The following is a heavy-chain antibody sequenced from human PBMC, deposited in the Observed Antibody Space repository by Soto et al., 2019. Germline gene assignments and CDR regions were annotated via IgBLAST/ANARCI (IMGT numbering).Heavy chain of an antibody. CDR2: IRSKAYGGTT. J-gene: IGHJ4*02. Sequence: GGSLRLSCTASGFTFGDYAMSWFRQAPGKGLEWVGFIRSKAYGGTTEYAASVKGRFTISRDDSKRLAYLQMKSLKTEDTAVYYCTRASIVATIIPHFDYWGQGTLVTVSS. CDR1: GFTFGDYA. CDR3: TRASIVATIIPHFDY. D-gene: IGHD5-12*01. V-gene: IGHV3-49*03.